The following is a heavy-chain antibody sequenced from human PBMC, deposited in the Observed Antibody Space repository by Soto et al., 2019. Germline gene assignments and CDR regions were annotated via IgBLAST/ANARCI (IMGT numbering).Heavy chain of an antibody. CDR1: GGSISSYY. CDR3: AREQRITPRTIAGDYYYGMDV. CDR2: IYYSGST. D-gene: IGHD1-20*01. J-gene: IGHJ6*02. V-gene: IGHV4-59*01. Sequence: SETLSLTCTVSGGSISSYYWSWIRQPPGKGLEWIGYIYYSGSTNYNPSLKSRVTISVDTSKNQFSLKLSSVTAADTAVYYCAREQRITPRTIAGDYYYGMDVWGQGTTVTVSS.